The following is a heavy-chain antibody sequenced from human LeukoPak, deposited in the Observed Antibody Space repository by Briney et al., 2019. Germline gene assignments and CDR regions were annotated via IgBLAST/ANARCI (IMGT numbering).Heavy chain of an antibody. V-gene: IGHV4-59*05. CDR3: AVWFGELLHAYYFDY. CDR2: IYYSGST. J-gene: IGHJ4*02. D-gene: IGHD3-10*01. CDR1: GFTFSSYSMN. Sequence: PGGSLRLSCAASGFTFSSYSMNWVRQPPGKGLEWIGSIYYSGSTYYNPSLKSRVTISVDTSKNQFSLKLSSVTAADTAVYYCAVWFGELLHAYYFDYWGQGTLVTVSS.